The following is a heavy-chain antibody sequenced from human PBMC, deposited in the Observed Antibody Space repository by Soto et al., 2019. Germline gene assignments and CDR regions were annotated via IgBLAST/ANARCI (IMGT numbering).Heavy chain of an antibody. Sequence: QVQLVQSGAEVKKPGSSVKVSCKAAGGTFSSYAISWGRQAPGQGLEWMGGIIPIFGTANYAQKFQGRATITADEYTSTAYMELSSLRSEDTAVYYCARDEGYCISTSCYHYGMDVWGQGTTVTVSS. CDR3: ARDEGYCISTSCYHYGMDV. CDR2: IIPIFGTA. V-gene: IGHV1-69*12. J-gene: IGHJ6*02. CDR1: GGTFSSYA. D-gene: IGHD2-2*01.